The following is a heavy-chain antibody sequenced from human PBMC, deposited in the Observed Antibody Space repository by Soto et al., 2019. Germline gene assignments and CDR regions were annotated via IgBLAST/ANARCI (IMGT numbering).Heavy chain of an antibody. CDR2: IYYSGST. V-gene: IGHV4-39*01. D-gene: IGHD2-2*01. CDR3: ASHCSSASCYLPAFDY. Sequence: SETLSLTCTVSGGSISSSSYYWGWIRQPPGKGLEWIGSIYYSGSTYYNPSLKSRVTISVDTSKNQFSLKLNSVTAADTAVYYCASHCSSASCYLPAFDYWGQGTLVTVSS. CDR1: GGSISSSSYY. J-gene: IGHJ4*02.